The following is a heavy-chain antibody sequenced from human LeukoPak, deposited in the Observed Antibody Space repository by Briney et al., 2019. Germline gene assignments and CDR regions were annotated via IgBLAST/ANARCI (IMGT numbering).Heavy chain of an antibody. J-gene: IGHJ4*02. CDR1: GFTFSDYN. D-gene: IGHD1-26*01. CDR3: ASDSSGSFPT. V-gene: IGHV3-11*04. CDR2: ISISGSTI. Sequence: GGSLRLSCAASGFTFSDYNMSWIRQAPGQGLEGVSYISISGSTIYYADSVKGRFTISRDNATNSLYLQMNSLRPQDTAVYYCASDSSGSFPTWGQGTLVTVSS.